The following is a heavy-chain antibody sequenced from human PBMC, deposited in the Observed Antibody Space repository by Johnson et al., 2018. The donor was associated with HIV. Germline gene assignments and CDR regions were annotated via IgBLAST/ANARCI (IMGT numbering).Heavy chain of an antibody. CDR3: ARDRVLLWFGESPLDAFDI. CDR2: MSFDGNNR. J-gene: IGHJ3*02. CDR1: GFTFSSNP. V-gene: IGHV3-30*19. Sequence: VQLVESGGGVVQPGGSLRLSCAASGFTFSSNPMHWVRQAPGKGLEWVAVMSFDGNNRYYADSVKGRFTISRDHSKNTLYLQMNSLRAEDTAVYYCARDRVLLWFGESPLDAFDIWGQGTMVTISS. D-gene: IGHD3-10*01.